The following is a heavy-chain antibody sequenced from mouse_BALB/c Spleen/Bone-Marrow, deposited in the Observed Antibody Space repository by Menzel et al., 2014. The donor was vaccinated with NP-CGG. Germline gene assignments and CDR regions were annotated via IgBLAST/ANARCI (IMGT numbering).Heavy chain of an antibody. J-gene: IGHJ3*01. CDR2: INPNNGGT. CDR1: GYTFTDYN. D-gene: IGHD2-3*01. CDR3: ARAGYYTFFAY. Sequence: VQLQQSGPELVKPGASVRISCKASGYTFTDYNMDWVKRSHGKRLEWIGDINPNNGGTIYNQKFKGKATLTVDKSSSTAYMELRSLTSEDTAVYYCARAGYYTFFAYWGQGTLVTVST. V-gene: IGHV1-18*01.